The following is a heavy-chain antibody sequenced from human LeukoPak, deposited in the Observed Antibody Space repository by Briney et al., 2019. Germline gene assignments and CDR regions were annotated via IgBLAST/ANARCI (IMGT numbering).Heavy chain of an antibody. Sequence: GGSLRLSCAASGFTFSSYWMSWVRQAPGKGLEWVANIKQDGSEKYYVDSVKGRFTISRDNAKNSLYLQMNSLRAEDTAVYYCARETIFGVVIKNYYYMDVWGKGTTVTVSS. CDR2: IKQDGSEK. V-gene: IGHV3-7*01. J-gene: IGHJ6*03. D-gene: IGHD3-3*01. CDR3: ARETIFGVVIKNYYYMDV. CDR1: GFTFSSYW.